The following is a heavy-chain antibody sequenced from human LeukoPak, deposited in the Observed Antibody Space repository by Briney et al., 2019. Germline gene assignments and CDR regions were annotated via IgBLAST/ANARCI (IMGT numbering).Heavy chain of an antibody. J-gene: IGHJ4*03. V-gene: IGHV1-69-2*01. CDR2: VDPEDGET. CDR1: GYTFTDYY. Sequence: ASVKVSCXVSGYTFTDYYMHWVQQAPGKGLEWMGLVDPEDGETIYAEKFQGRVTITADTSTDTAYMELSSLRSEDTAVYYCATAPKSYFDYWGQGTLVTVSS. CDR3: ATAPKSYFDY.